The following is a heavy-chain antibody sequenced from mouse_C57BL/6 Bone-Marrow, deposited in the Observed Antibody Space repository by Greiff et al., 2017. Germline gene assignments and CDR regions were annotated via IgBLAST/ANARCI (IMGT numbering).Heavy chain of an antibody. D-gene: IGHD1-1*01. CDR1: GYAFSSSW. J-gene: IGHJ4*01. Sequence: VQLQESGPELVKPGASVKISCKASGYAFSSSWMNWVKQRPGKGLEWIGRIYPGDGDTNYNGKFKGKATLTADKSSSTAYMQLSSLTSEDSAVYFCARSDYYGSSYVWDYWGQGTSVTVSS. CDR2: IYPGDGDT. CDR3: ARSDYYGSSYVWDY. V-gene: IGHV1-82*01.